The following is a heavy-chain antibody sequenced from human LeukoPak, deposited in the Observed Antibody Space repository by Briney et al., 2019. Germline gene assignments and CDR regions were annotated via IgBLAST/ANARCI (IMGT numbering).Heavy chain of an antibody. CDR3: ARVADSSSWYSDYYYMDV. J-gene: IGHJ6*03. Sequence: PGGSLRLSCAASGFTFSSYGMHWVRQAPGKGLEWVAVISYDGSNKYYADSVKGRFTISRDNSKNTLYLQMNSLRAEDTAVYYCARVADSSSWYSDYYYMDVWGKGTTVTVSS. V-gene: IGHV3-30*19. CDR2: ISYDGSNK. D-gene: IGHD6-13*01. CDR1: GFTFSSYG.